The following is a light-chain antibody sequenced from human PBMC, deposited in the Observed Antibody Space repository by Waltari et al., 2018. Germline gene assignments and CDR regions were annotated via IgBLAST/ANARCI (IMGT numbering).Light chain of an antibody. CDR3: QTWGTGIQV. J-gene: IGLJ2*01. CDR1: RGHSSSP. V-gene: IGLV4-69*01. CDR2: LNSDGSH. Sequence: QLVLTPSPSASASLGASVKLTCTLSRGHSSSPIACPQQQPEKGPRYLMKLNSDGSHSKGDGIPDRFSGSSSGAERYLTISSLQSEDEADYYCQTWGTGIQVFGGGTKLTVL.